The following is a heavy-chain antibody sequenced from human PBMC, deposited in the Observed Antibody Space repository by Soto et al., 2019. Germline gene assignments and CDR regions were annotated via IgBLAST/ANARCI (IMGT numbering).Heavy chain of an antibody. D-gene: IGHD2-21*02. CDR2: IWYDGSNK. V-gene: IGHV3-33*01. Sequence: QVQLVESGGGVVQPGRSLRLSCAASGFTFSSYGMHWVRQAPGKGLEWMAVIWYDGSNKYYADSVKGRFTISRDNSKNTLYLQMNSLRAEDTAVYYCARGGLTDYFDYWGQGTLVTVSS. J-gene: IGHJ4*02. CDR1: GFTFSSYG. CDR3: ARGGLTDYFDY.